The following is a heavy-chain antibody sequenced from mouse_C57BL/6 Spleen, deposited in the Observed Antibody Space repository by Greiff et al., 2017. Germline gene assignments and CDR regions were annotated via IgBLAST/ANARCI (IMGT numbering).Heavy chain of an antibody. Sequence: EVQLVESGGGLVKPGGSLKLSCAASGFTFSDYGIHWVRQAPEKGLEWVAYISSGSSTIYYADTVQGRFTISRDNAKNTLFLQMTSLRSEDTAMYYCARGVLPHYYAMDYWGQGTSVTVSS. V-gene: IGHV5-17*01. CDR1: GFTFSDYG. D-gene: IGHD1-1*01. J-gene: IGHJ4*01. CDR3: ARGVLPHYYAMDY. CDR2: ISSGSSTI.